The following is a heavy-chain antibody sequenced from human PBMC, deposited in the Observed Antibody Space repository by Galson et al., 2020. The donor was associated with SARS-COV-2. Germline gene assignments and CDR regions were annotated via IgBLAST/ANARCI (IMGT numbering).Heavy chain of an antibody. Sequence: TGGSLRLSCAASGFTFSSYGMHWVRQAPGKGLEWVAVISYDGSNKYYADSVKGRFTISRDNSKNTLYLQMNSLRAEDTAVYYCAKDSRAEEIVGAEVLDYWGQGTLVTVSS. J-gene: IGHJ4*02. V-gene: IGHV3-30*18. CDR3: AKDSRAEEIVGAEVLDY. CDR2: ISYDGSNK. D-gene: IGHD1-26*01. CDR1: GFTFSSYG.